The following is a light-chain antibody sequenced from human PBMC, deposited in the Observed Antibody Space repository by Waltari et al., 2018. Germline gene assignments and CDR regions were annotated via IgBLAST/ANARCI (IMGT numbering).Light chain of an antibody. J-gene: IGKJ2*01. CDR3: QQSYSTLYT. V-gene: IGKV1-39*01. CDR2: AAS. Sequence: DIQMTQSPSSLSASVGDRVTITCRASQSISSYLNWYQQKPGKAPKVLIYAASSLQSGVPSRCSGSGSGTDFTLTISSLQPEDFATYYCQQSYSTLYTFGQGTKVEIK. CDR1: QSISSY.